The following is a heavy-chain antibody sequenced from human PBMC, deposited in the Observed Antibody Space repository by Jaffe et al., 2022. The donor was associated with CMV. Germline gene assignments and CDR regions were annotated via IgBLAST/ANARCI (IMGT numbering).Heavy chain of an antibody. CDR2: IYYSGST. V-gene: IGHV4-39*01. Sequence: QLQLQESGPGLVKPSETLSLTCTVSGGSISSSSYYWGWIRQPPGKGLEWIGSIYYSGSTYYNPSLKSRVTISVDTSKNQFSLKLSSVTAADTAVYYCARHYGDPNYYYYYMDVWGKGTTVTVSS. J-gene: IGHJ6*03. CDR1: GGSISSSSYY. D-gene: IGHD4-17*01. CDR3: ARHYGDPNYYYYYMDV.